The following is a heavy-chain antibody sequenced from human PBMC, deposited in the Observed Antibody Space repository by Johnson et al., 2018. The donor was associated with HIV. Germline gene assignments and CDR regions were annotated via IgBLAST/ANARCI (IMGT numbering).Heavy chain of an antibody. CDR1: GFTVSSNY. J-gene: IGHJ3*01. CDR2: IYSGGST. Sequence: VQLVESGGGLVQPGGSLRLSCAASGFTVSSNYMSWVRQAPGKGLEWVSVIYSGGSTYYADSVKGRFTISRDNSKNTLYLQMNSLRPEDTAVYYRASDGRDLVTRGSFDVWGQGTVVTVSS. D-gene: IGHD5-18*01. V-gene: IGHV3-66*01. CDR3: ASDGRDLVTRGSFDV.